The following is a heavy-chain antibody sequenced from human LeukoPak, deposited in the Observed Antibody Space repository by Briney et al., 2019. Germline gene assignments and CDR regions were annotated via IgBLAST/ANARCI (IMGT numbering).Heavy chain of an antibody. CDR3: ARDTAEFDY. D-gene: IGHD5-18*01. Sequence: GGSLRLSCAASGFTFSSYAMSWVLQAPGKGLEWVSAISGSGGSTYYADSVKGRFTISRDNSKNTLYLQMDNLRAQDTAVYYCARDTAEFDYWGQGTLVTVSS. CDR2: ISGSGGST. CDR1: GFTFSSYA. V-gene: IGHV3-23*01. J-gene: IGHJ4*02.